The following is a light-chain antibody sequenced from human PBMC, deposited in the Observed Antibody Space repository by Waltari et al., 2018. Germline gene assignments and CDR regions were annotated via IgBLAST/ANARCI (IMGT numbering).Light chain of an antibody. J-gene: IGLJ3*02. Sequence: QTVVTQEPSLSVSPGGTVTLTCALTSGSVSTTSYPTWYQQTPGQPPRTLVYKGSSRSSGVPDRFSGSIFGNKAALTITGAQADDECNYYCALYMGSGIWVFGGGTKLTVL. CDR2: KGS. CDR1: SGSVSTTSY. CDR3: ALYMGSGIWV. V-gene: IGLV8-61*01.